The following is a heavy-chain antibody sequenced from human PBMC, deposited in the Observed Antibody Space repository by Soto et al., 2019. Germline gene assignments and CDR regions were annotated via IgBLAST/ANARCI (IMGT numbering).Heavy chain of an antibody. Sequence: GESLKISCKGSGYSFTSYWIGWVRQMPGKGLEWMGIIYPGDSDTRYSPSFQGQVTISADKSISTAYLQWSSLKASDTAMYYFARHSSYYDSSGYYYESYYYCMDVLGQGTTVTVSS. J-gene: IGHJ6*02. V-gene: IGHV5-51*01. CDR2: IYPGDSDT. CDR3: ARHSSYYDSSGYYYESYYYCMDV. CDR1: GYSFTSYW. D-gene: IGHD3-22*01.